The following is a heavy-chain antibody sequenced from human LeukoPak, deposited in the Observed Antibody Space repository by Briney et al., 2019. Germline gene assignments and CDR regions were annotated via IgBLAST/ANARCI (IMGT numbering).Heavy chain of an antibody. J-gene: IGHJ4*02. CDR1: GGTFSSYA. V-gene: IGHV1-69*13. CDR2: IIPIFGTA. Sequence: ASVKVSCKASGGTFSSYAISWVRQAPGQGLEWMGGIIPIFGTANYAKKFQGRVTITADAFTSTVFMELRLRTDDATAFYCVGRGRYYSSGCDLDYFDYWGQGTLVTVSS. D-gene: IGHD6-19*01. CDR3: GRGRYYSSGCDLDYFDY.